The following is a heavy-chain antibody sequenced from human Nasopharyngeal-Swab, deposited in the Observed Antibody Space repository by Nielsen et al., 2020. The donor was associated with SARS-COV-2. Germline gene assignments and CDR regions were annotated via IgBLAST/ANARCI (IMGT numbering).Heavy chain of an antibody. CDR1: GFTFSSYW. J-gene: IGHJ6*02. CDR3: VKTGSGKNGMDV. D-gene: IGHD3-10*01. CDR2: INSDGSST. V-gene: IGHV3-74*01. Sequence: GESLKISCAAPGFTFSSYWMHWVRQAPGKGLVWVSRINSDGSSTSYADSVKGRFTISRDNSKNTLYLQMSSLRAEDTAVYYCVKTGSGKNGMDVWGQGTTVTVSS.